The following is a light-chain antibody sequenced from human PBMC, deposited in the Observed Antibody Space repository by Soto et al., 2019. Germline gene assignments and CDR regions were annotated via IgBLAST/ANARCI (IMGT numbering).Light chain of an antibody. CDR1: QSISSN. V-gene: IGKV1-39*01. CDR3: QQSNSLPPT. J-gene: IGKJ1*01. CDR2: TAA. Sequence: DIQMTQSPSSLSASVGDRVTITCRASQSISSNLNWYQQKPGKAPKLLIYTAASFQSGVPSRFSGCGSGTDFTLTIASLQLEDFATYYCQQSNSLPPTFGQGTKVEIK.